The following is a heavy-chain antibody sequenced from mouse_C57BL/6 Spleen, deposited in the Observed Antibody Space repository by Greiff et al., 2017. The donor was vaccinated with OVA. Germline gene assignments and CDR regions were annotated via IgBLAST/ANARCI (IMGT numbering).Heavy chain of an antibody. CDR2: IYPGDGDT. CDR1: GYAFSSYW. D-gene: IGHD1-1*01. CDR3: ARKDYGSSSFFDY. V-gene: IGHV1-80*01. Sequence: QVQLKESGAELVKPGASVKISCKASGYAFSSYWMNWVKQRPGKGLEWIGQIYPGDGDTNYNGKFKGKATLTADKSSSTAYMQLSSLTSEDSAVYFCARKDYGSSSFFDYWGQGTTLTVSS. J-gene: IGHJ2*01.